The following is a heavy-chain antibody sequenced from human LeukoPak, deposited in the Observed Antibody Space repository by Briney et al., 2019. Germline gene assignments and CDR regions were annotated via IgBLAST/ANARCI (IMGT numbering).Heavy chain of an antibody. V-gene: IGHV3-64*01. D-gene: IGHD6-13*01. CDR2: ISSNGGST. Sequence: PGGSLRLSCAASGFTFSNYAMHWVRQAPGKGLEYVSAISSNGGSTYYANSVKGRFTISRDNSKNTLYLQMSSLRAEDMAVYYCARVYSSSWYDAFDIWGQGTMVTVSS. J-gene: IGHJ3*02. CDR3: ARVYSSSWYDAFDI. CDR1: GFTFSNYA.